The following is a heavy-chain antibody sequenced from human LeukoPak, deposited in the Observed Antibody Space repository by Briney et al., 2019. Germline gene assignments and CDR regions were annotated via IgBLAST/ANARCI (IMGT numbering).Heavy chain of an antibody. CDR1: GFTGSHNY. D-gene: IGHD1-14*01. V-gene: IGHV3-23*01. Sequence: QTGGSLRLSCAASGFTGSHNYMSWVRQAPGKGLEWVSAISAGGGNTYYADSVKGRFTISRDNSKNTLFLEMNSLRAEDTAVYYCAKEYSVRNQFDYWGQGTLVAVSS. CDR2: ISAGGGNT. CDR3: AKEYSVRNQFDY. J-gene: IGHJ4*02.